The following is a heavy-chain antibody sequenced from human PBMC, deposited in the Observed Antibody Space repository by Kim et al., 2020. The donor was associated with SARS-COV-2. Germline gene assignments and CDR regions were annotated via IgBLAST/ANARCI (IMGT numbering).Heavy chain of an antibody. V-gene: IGHV4-61*02. CDR2: IYTSGST. CDR3: AREAGDSSGYYYFPDAFDI. Sequence: SETLSLTCTVSGGSISSGSYYWSWIRQPAGKGLEWIGRIYTSGSTNYNPSLKSRVTISVDTSKNQFSLKLSSVTAGDTAVYYCAREAGDSSGYYYFPDAFDIWGQGTMVTVSS. J-gene: IGHJ3*02. D-gene: IGHD3-22*01. CDR1: GGSISSGSYY.